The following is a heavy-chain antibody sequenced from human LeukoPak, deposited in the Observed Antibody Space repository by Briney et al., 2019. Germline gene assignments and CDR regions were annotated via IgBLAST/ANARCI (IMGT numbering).Heavy chain of an antibody. V-gene: IGHV6-1*01. CDR2: TYYRSKWYN. CDR1: GDSVSSNNAT. J-gene: IGHJ6*03. Sequence: SQTLSLTCAISGDSVSSNNATWNWIRQSPSRGLEWLGRTYYRSKWYNDYAVSVKSRITINPDTSKNQFSLQLNSVTPEDTAVYYCARGYILGGDYYYYMDVWGKGTTVTVSS. D-gene: IGHD3-16*02. CDR3: ARGYILGGDYYYYMDV.